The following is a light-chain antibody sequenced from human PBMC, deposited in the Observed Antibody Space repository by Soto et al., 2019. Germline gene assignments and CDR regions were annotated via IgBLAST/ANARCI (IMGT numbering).Light chain of an antibody. CDR3: QQYNKWPLA. CDR1: QSVSNN. Sequence: EIVMTQSPATLSVSPGERATLSCRASQSVSNNLAWYQQKPGQAPRLLIYHASTGATGIPARFSGSGSGTELALTISSVQSEDVAVYYCQQYNKWPLAFGGGTKVEIK. V-gene: IGKV3-15*01. CDR2: HAS. J-gene: IGKJ4*01.